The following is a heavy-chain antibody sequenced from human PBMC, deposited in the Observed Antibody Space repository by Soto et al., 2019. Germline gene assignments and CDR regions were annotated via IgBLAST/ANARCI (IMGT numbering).Heavy chain of an antibody. CDR3: ARGNSLREFDY. J-gene: IGHJ4*02. D-gene: IGHD1-26*01. CDR2: INHSGST. V-gene: IGHV4-34*01. CDR1: GGSFSGYY. Sequence: SETLSLTCAVYGGSFSGYYWSWIRQPPGKGLEWIGEINHSGSTNYNPSLKSRVTIPVDTSKNQFSLKLSSVTAADTAVYYCARGNSLREFDYWGQGTLVTVSS.